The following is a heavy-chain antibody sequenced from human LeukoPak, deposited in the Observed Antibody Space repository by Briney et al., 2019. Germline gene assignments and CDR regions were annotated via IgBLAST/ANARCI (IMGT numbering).Heavy chain of an antibody. J-gene: IGHJ4*02. CDR2: LYTSGST. D-gene: IGHD1-26*01. CDR1: GGSISSYY. V-gene: IGHV4-4*07. CDR3: AKSGGYGLIDY. Sequence: SETLSLTCTVSGGSISSYYWNWIRQPAGKGLEWIGRLYTSGSTNYNPSLKSRVTISIETSKNQISLRLNSVTAADTAMYYCAKSGGYGLIDYWGQGTLVTVSS.